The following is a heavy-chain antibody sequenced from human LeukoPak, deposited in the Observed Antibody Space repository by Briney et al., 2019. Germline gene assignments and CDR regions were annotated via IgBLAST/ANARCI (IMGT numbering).Heavy chain of an antibody. J-gene: IGHJ4*02. CDR3: ARELYYDSSGTPLTFDY. V-gene: IGHV1-46*03. CDR2: INPSAGST. Sequence: GASVKVSCKASGYTSTSYYMHWVRQAPGQGLEWMGIINPSAGSTSYAQKFQGRVTMTRDTSTSTVYMELSSLRSEDTAVYYCARELYYDSSGTPLTFDYWGQGTLVTVSS. CDR1: GYTSTSYY. D-gene: IGHD3-22*01.